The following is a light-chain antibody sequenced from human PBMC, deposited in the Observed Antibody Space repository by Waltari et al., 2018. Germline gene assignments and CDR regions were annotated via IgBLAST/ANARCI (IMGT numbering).Light chain of an antibody. Sequence: QTVVTQEPSLSVSPGGTVTLTCTLSSGSVSHTSYPTWYQQTPGQPPRTLVYKGNARSSGVPDRFSGSILGNKAALTITGAQADDESDYYCALYMGSGIWVFGGGTKLTVL. J-gene: IGLJ3*02. CDR1: SGSVSHTSY. CDR2: KGN. V-gene: IGLV8-61*01. CDR3: ALYMGSGIWV.